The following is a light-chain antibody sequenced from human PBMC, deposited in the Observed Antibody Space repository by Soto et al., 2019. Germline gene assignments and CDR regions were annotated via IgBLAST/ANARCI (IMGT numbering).Light chain of an antibody. CDR2: SSS. V-gene: IGKV1-39*01. Sequence: DLQMTQSRSSLNASVGDRVTITCRASQRINTYLNWYQFKPGKAPKLLIFSSSNLQTGVPSRFSGSGSGTHVTLTITRLQPEDSASYYCQQSYSSRFTFGPGTQVEI. CDR1: QRINTY. CDR3: QQSYSSRFT. J-gene: IGKJ3*01.